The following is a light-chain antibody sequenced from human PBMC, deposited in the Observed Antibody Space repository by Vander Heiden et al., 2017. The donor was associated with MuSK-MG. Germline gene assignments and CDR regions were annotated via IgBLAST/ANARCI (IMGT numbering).Light chain of an antibody. J-gene: IGKJ4*01. CDR1: QSISSY. V-gene: IGKV1-39*01. CDR3: QQSYSTPPIT. CDR2: AAS. Sequence: DIQMTQSPSSLSASVGDRVTITCRASQSISSYLNWYQQKPGKAPKLLIYAASSLQSGVPSRFSGSGSGTDFTLTISSLQPEDFATYDCQQSYSTPPITFGGGTKVEIK.